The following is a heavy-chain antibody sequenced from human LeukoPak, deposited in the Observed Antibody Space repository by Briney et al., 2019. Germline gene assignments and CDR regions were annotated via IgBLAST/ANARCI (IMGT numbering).Heavy chain of an antibody. V-gene: IGHV3-23*01. CDR1: GFTFSNSA. Sequence: GGSLRLSCAASGFTFSNSAMSWVRQAPGKGLEWVSVISGSGGSTYYADSVKGRFTISRDNSKNTLYLQMNSLRAEDTAVYYCAKDLGSGYYYYFDSWGQGTLVTVSS. D-gene: IGHD3-3*01. CDR2: ISGSGGST. J-gene: IGHJ4*02. CDR3: AKDLGSGYYYYFDS.